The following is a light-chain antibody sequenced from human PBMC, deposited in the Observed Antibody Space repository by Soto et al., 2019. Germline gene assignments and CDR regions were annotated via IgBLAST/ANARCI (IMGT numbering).Light chain of an antibody. CDR1: SSDIGGYDH. J-gene: IGLJ2*01. CDR2: DDT. Sequence: QSALTQPASVSGSPGQSITISCSGTSSDIGGYDHVSWYQHHPGRAPKVMIYDDTDRPSGVSNRFSGSKSGNTASLTISGLQAEDEADYYCSSYTSRNTLIFGGGTKVTVL. V-gene: IGLV2-14*03. CDR3: SSYTSRNTLI.